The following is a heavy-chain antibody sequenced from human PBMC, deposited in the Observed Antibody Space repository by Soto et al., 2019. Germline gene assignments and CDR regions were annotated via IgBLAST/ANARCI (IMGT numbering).Heavy chain of an antibody. CDR2: IYYSGST. J-gene: IGHJ4*02. D-gene: IGHD6-19*01. Sequence: PSETLSLTCAVSGGSISSGSYSWGWIRQPPGKGLEWIGSIYYSGSTYYNPSLKSRVTISVDTSKNQFSLKLSSVTAADTAVYYCARHVTYSSRQEGSYYFDYWGQGTLVTVSS. CDR3: ARHVTYSSRQEGSYYFDY. CDR1: GGSISSGSYS. V-gene: IGHV4-39*01.